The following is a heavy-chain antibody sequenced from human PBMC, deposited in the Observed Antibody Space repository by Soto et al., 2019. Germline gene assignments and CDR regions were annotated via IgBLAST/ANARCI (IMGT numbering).Heavy chain of an antibody. Sequence: ASVKVSCKASGYTFTGYYMHWLRQAPGQGLEWMGWINPNSGGTNYAQKFQGGVTMTRDTSISTAYMELSRLRSDDTAVYYCARVNVVVVAATREYYFDYWGQGTLVTVSS. CDR1: GYTFTGYY. CDR3: ARVNVVVVAATREYYFDY. CDR2: INPNSGGT. J-gene: IGHJ4*02. V-gene: IGHV1-2*02. D-gene: IGHD2-15*01.